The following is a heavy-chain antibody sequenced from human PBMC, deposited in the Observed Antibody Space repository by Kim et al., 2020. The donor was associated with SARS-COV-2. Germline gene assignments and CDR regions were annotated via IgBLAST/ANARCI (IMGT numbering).Heavy chain of an antibody. J-gene: IGHJ4*02. CDR3: AKGDSYYYDSSGPDY. D-gene: IGHD3-22*01. V-gene: IGHV3-23*01. Sequence: ESVKGRVTISRDTANNWLYLQMNSLRAEDTAVYYCAKGDSYYYDSSGPDYWGQGTLVTVSS.